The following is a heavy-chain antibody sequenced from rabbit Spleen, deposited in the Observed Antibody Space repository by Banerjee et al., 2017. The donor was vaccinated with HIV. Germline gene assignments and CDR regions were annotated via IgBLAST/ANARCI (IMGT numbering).Heavy chain of an antibody. CDR3: ARDTSSSFSSYGMDL. J-gene: IGHJ6*01. CDR1: GFSFSYSDY. Sequence: QSLEESGGDLVKPGASLTLTCTASGFSFSYSDYMCWVRQAPGKGLEWIACIDTGSSGFTYFASWAKGRFTISKTSSTTVTLQMTSLTAADTATYFCARDTSSSFSSYGMDLWGQGTLVTVS. D-gene: IGHD1-1*01. CDR2: IDTGSSGFT. V-gene: IGHV1S40*01.